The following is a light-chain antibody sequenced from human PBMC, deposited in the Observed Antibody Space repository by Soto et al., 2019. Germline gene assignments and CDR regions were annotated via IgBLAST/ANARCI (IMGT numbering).Light chain of an antibody. CDR3: QHYNSYSEA. CDR1: QTSSSW. Sequence: DIQMTQSPSTLSGSVGDRVTITCRASQTSSSWLAWYQQNPGKAPKLLIYKASTLKSGVPSRFSGSGYGTEFTLTISSLQPDDFATYYCQHYNSYSEAFGQGTKVEL. V-gene: IGKV1-5*03. J-gene: IGKJ1*01. CDR2: KAS.